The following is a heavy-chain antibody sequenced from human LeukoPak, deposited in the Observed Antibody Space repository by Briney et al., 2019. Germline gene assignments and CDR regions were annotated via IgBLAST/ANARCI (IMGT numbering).Heavy chain of an antibody. D-gene: IGHD6-19*01. V-gene: IGHV1-69*13. CDR3: ARGATPGYSSGWSHFDY. CDR2: IIPIFGTA. J-gene: IGHJ4*02. Sequence: GASVKVSCKASGGTFSSYAISWVRQAPGQGLEWMGGIIPIFGTANYAQKFQGRVTITADESTSTAYMELSSLRSEDTAVYYCARGATPGYSSGWSHFDYWGQGTLVTVSS. CDR1: GGTFSSYA.